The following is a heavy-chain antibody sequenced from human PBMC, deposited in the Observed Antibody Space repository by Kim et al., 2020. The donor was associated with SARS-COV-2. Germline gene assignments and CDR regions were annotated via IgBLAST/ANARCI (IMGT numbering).Heavy chain of an antibody. Sequence: SETLSLTCSVSGGSISSGGHYWTWIRQHPGKGLEWIGNIYYSGSTDYNPSLKSRIMISEDMSKNQISLNLSSVTAADTAVYYCARAWSSGFGELALDYWGQGTLVTVSS. D-gene: IGHD3-10*01. J-gene: IGHJ4*02. V-gene: IGHV4-31*03. CDR2: IYYSGST. CDR3: ARAWSSGFGELALDY. CDR1: GGSISSGGHY.